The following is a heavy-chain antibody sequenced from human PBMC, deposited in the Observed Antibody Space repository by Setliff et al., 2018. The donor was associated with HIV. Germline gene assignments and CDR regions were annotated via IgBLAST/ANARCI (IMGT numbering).Heavy chain of an antibody. D-gene: IGHD1-26*01. CDR3: ARDLRGDSVPATTAKSFDI. Sequence: SETLSLTCAVYGGSFSGYYWSWIRQPPGKGLEWIGEINDSGSTNNNPSPKSRVAMSVDTSKNQFSLKLSSVTAADTAVYYCARDLRGDSVPATTAKSFDIWGQGTLVTVSS. CDR1: GGSFSGYY. CDR2: INDSGST. J-gene: IGHJ3*02. V-gene: IGHV4-34*01.